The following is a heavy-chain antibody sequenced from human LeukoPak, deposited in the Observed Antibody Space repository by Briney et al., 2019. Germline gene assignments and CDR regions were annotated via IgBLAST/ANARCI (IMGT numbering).Heavy chain of an antibody. J-gene: IGHJ1*01. Sequence: QAGGSLRLSCAASGYTFSSFWIHWVRQAPGKGLEWVARLDSDGSGTRYADSVKGRFTISRDNAKNTLYLQMNSLRAEDTAVYYCARVLSADSPGFQHWGQGTLVTVSS. D-gene: IGHD3-22*01. CDR2: LDSDGSGT. CDR3: ARVLSADSPGFQH. V-gene: IGHV3-74*01. CDR1: GYTFSSFW.